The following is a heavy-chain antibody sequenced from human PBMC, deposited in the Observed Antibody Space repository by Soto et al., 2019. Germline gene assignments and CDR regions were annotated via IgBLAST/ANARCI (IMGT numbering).Heavy chain of an antibody. Sequence: QVQLQESGPGLVKPSQTLSLTCTVSGGSINSGNHYWNWIRQHPGKGLEWIGYISYSGSTSYNPSLRSRVTISVDTSKNQFSLKLSSVTAADTAVFYCARLSITSHGGWFDPWGQGTLVTVSS. CDR3: ARLSITSHGGWFDP. V-gene: IGHV4-31*03. J-gene: IGHJ5*02. CDR2: ISYSGST. D-gene: IGHD1-20*01. CDR1: GGSINSGNHY.